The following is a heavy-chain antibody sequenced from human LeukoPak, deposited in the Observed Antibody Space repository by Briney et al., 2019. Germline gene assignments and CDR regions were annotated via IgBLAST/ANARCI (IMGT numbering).Heavy chain of an antibody. D-gene: IGHD2-15*01. CDR2: INSNSGGT. J-gene: IGHJ5*02. CDR1: GYTFTCYY. CDR3: ARDLGGYCSGGSCLNWFDP. V-gene: IGHV1-2*02. Sequence: ASVTVSFTSSGYTFTCYYMHWVRQAPGQGLEWMGWINSNSGGTNYAQKFQGRVTITRDTSISTAYMELNRLRSDDTAVYYCARDLGGYCSGGSCLNWFDPWGQETLVTVSS.